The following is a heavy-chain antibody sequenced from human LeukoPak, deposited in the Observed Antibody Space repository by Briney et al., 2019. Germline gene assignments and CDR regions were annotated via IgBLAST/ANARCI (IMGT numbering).Heavy chain of an antibody. D-gene: IGHD5-12*01. J-gene: IGHJ4*02. V-gene: IGHV1-69*04. Sequence: GSSVKVSCKASGGTFSSYAISWGRQAPGQGLGWMGRIIPILGIANYAQKFQGRVTITADKSTSTAYMELSSLRSEDTAVYYCASAPLDIVATSNFDYWGQGTLVTVSS. CDR2: IIPILGIA. CDR3: ASAPLDIVATSNFDY. CDR1: GGTFSSYA.